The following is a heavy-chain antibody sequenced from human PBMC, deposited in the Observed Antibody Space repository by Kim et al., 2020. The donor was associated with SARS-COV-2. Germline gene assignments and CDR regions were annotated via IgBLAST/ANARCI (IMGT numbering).Heavy chain of an antibody. Sequence: SETLSLTCTVSGGSISSGGYYWSWIRQHPGKGLEWIGYIYYSGSTYYNPSLKSRVTISVDTSKSQFSLKLSSVTAADTAVYYCARDLQYYYDSSGYYYGGYYYYGMDVWGQGTTVTVSS. CDR1: GGSISSGGYY. CDR3: ARDLQYYYDSSGYYYGGYYYYGMDV. CDR2: IYYSGST. D-gene: IGHD3-22*01. V-gene: IGHV4-31*03. J-gene: IGHJ6*02.